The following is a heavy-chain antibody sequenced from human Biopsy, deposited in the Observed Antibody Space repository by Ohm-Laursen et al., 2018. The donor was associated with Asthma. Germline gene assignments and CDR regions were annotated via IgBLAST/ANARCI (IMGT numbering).Heavy chain of an antibody. V-gene: IGHV4-39*01. J-gene: IGHJ6*02. CDR2: ISYGGKT. CDR1: GGSMTPTSHY. CDR3: ARRITIFGVVQKDHGMDA. Sequence: SETLSLTCTVSGGSMTPTSHYWDWIRQAPGKGLEWIGYISYGGKTSYNPSLKNRVTISRDTSKNHFSLRLTCVTAADTAVYFCARRITIFGVVQKDHGMDAWGQGTTVIVSS. D-gene: IGHD3-3*01.